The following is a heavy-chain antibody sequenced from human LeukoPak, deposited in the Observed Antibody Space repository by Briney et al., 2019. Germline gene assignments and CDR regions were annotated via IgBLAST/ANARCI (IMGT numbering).Heavy chain of an antibody. CDR3: AREVDYDYVWGSYRLFDY. CDR2: IYYSGGT. D-gene: IGHD3-16*02. CDR1: GGSISSYY. J-gene: IGHJ4*02. V-gene: IGHV4-59*01. Sequence: QTSETLSLTCTVSGGSISSYYWSWIRQPPGKGLEWVGYIYYSGGTNYNPSLKSRVTISVDTSKNQFSLKLRSVTAADTAVYYCAREVDYDYVWGSYRLFDYWGQGTLVTVSS.